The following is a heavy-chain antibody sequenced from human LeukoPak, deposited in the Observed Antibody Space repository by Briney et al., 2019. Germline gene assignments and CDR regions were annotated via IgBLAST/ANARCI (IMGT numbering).Heavy chain of an antibody. J-gene: IGHJ4*02. V-gene: IGHV3-48*03. CDR2: ISSGGGTI. D-gene: IGHD6-19*01. Sequence: GGSLRLSCSASGFIFSSYEMNWARQAPGKGLEWVSYISSGGGTIYYADSVKGRFTVSRDNGKYSLYLQMNSLRAEDTAVYYYASLRSSGWYVSGNDFWGQGTLVTVSS. CDR1: GFIFSSYE. CDR3: ASLRSSGWYVSGNDF.